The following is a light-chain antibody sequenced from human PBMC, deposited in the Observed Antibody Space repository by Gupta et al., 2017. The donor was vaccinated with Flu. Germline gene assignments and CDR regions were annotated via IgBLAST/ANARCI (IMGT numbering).Light chain of an antibody. CDR1: QRISSF. J-gene: IGKJ2*01. CDR2: DAS. V-gene: IGKV3-11*01. CDR3: QQRNIWPLYT. Sequence: PTLSLSPGERAALSCRASQRISSFVAWYRQKPSQAPRLLIYDASNRATGIPGRFSGSGSGTDFTLTISSLEPEDVAVYYCQQRNIWPLYTFGQGTKLEIK.